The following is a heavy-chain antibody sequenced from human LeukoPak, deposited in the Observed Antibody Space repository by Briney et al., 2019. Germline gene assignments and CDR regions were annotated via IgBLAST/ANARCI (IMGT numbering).Heavy chain of an antibody. CDR1: GITFSNAW. CDR3: AREGGFYRPLDY. D-gene: IGHD6-25*01. Sequence: GSLRLSCAASGITFSNAWMTWVRQPPGKGLEWIGEVHLDGRTNYNPSLKSRLVMSADLPENHISLKLTSVTAADTAVYYCAREGGFYRPLDYSGQGTLVTVSS. CDR2: VHLDGRT. V-gene: IGHV4-4*02. J-gene: IGHJ4*02.